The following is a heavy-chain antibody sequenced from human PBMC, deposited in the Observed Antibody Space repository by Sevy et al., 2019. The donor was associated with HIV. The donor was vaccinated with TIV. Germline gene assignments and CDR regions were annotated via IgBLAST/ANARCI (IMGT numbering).Heavy chain of an antibody. J-gene: IGHJ4*02. CDR1: GFTFDDYA. CDR3: AKAENRPYSSGWYDY. CDR2: ISWHSANI. Sequence: GGSLRLSCAASGFTFDDYAMYWVRQAPGKGLEWVSGISWHSANIGYADSVKGRFTISRDNAKNSLYLQMNSLRAEDTALYYCAKAENRPYSSGWYDYWGQGTLVTVSS. D-gene: IGHD6-19*01. V-gene: IGHV3-9*01.